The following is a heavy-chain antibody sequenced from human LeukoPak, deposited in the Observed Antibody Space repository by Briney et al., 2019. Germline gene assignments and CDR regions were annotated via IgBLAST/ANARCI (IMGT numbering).Heavy chain of an antibody. V-gene: IGHV4-59*01. CDR1: GYSIDSYY. CDR3: AGRSARYFDS. D-gene: IGHD1-26*01. Sequence: SETLSLTCTVSGYSIDSYYWSWIRQPPGEGLQWIGYVFYSGPTNYDASLKSRVAISVDRSKNQFSLKLTSVSAADTAVYYCAGRSARYFDSWGQGTPVTVSS. CDR2: VFYSGPT. J-gene: IGHJ4*02.